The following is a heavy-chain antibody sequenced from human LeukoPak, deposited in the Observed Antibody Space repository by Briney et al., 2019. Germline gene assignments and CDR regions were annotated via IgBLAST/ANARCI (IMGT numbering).Heavy chain of an antibody. CDR2: ISSSGSTI. V-gene: IGHV3-48*04. CDR1: GFTFSNYW. Sequence: GGSLRLSCAASGFTFSNYWMNWVRQAPGKGLEWVSYISSSGSTIYYADSVKGRFTISRDNAKNSLYLQMNSLRAEDTAVYYCARDTHIVATIGGYFDYWGQGTLVTVSS. J-gene: IGHJ4*02. CDR3: ARDTHIVATIGGYFDY. D-gene: IGHD5-12*01.